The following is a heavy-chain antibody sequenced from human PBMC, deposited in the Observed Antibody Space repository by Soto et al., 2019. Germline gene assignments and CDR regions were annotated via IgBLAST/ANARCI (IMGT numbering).Heavy chain of an antibody. D-gene: IGHD5-12*01. Sequence: SETLSLTCTVSGGSISSYYWSWIRQPPGKGLEWIGYIYYSGSTNYNPSLKSRVTISVDTSKNQFSLKLSSVTAADTAVYYCASTNSGYDGHYYYYMDVWGKGTTVTVSS. CDR2: IYYSGST. CDR1: GGSISSYY. J-gene: IGHJ6*03. CDR3: ASTNSGYDGHYYYYMDV. V-gene: IGHV4-59*01.